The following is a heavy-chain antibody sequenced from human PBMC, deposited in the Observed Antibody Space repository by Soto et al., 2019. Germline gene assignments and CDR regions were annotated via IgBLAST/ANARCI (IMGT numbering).Heavy chain of an antibody. J-gene: IGHJ6*03. Sequence: QVKLQESGPGLVKPSETLSLTCTVSGGSISSYYWSWIRQPPGKGLEWIGYIYYSGSTNYNPSLKSRVTISVDTSKNQFSLNLSSVTAADTAVYYCARERPERVSDSKDEDYYSYYIDVWGKGTTVTVSS. CDR3: ARERPERVSDSKDEDYYSYYIDV. D-gene: IGHD6-6*01. V-gene: IGHV4-59*01. CDR1: GGSISSYY. CDR2: IYYSGST.